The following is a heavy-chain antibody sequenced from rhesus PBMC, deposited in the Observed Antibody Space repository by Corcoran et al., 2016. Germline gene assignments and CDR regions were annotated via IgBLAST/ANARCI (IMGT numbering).Heavy chain of an antibody. CDR3: AREGGYSYRQRVYGLDS. CDR2: ISYSGSP. J-gene: IGHJ6*01. D-gene: IGHD5-12*01. V-gene: IGHV4-122*02. CDR1: GGSLSSSYYY. Sequence: QVQLQESGPGLVKPSETLALTCAVSGGSLSSSYYYWNWTRQAPGKGLEWIGYISYSGSPRNTPSRKSRVTISRDTSKNQFSLKLNSVTAADTAVYYCAREGGYSYRQRVYGLDSWGQGVVVIVSS.